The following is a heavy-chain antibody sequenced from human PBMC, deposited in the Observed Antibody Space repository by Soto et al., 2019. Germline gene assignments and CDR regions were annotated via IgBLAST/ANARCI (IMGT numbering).Heavy chain of an antibody. CDR1: GFSFSSYA. D-gene: IGHD3-3*01. CDR2: ISHDGNIK. J-gene: IGHJ4*02. CDR3: AKELAYGDFWRVLEY. V-gene: IGHV3-30*18. Sequence: SLRLSCAAYGFSFSSYAMHLVRQAPGKGLEWVAIISHDGNIKRYADFVEGRFIVFRDNSNNNLLLQMESLKTDDTAVYYCAKELAYGDFWRVLEYWGQGTLVTVSS.